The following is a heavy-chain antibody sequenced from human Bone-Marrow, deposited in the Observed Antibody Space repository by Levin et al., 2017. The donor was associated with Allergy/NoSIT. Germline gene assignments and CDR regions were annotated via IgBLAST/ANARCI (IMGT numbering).Heavy chain of an antibody. CDR3: ARDVDGDYGKGGMDV. CDR2: ISYDGSNK. CDR1: GFTFSSYA. Sequence: GGSLRLSCAASGFTFSSYAMHWVRQAPGKGLEWVAVISYDGSNKYYADSVKGRFTISRDNSKNTLYLQMNSLRAEDTAVYYCARDVDGDYGKGGMDVWGQGTTVTVSS. J-gene: IGHJ6*02. V-gene: IGHV3-30*04. D-gene: IGHD4-17*01.